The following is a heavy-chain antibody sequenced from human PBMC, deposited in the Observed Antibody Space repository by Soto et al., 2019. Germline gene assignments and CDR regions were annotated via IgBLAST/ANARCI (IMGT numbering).Heavy chain of an antibody. Sequence: SETLSLTCTFSGGSISSGDYYWSWIRQPPGKGLEWIGYIFYSGTTSYNPSLKSRVTISVDTSKNQFSLILTSMTAADTAVYYCARDSPPDSHFYYGVDVWGQGTKVTVSS. J-gene: IGHJ6*02. CDR3: ARDSPPDSHFYYGVDV. D-gene: IGHD4-4*01. CDR1: GGSISSGDYY. CDR2: IFYSGTT. V-gene: IGHV4-30-4*01.